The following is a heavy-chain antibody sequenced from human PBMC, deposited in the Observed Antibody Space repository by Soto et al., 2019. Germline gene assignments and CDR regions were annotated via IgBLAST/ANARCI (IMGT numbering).Heavy chain of an antibody. CDR1: GFTFISYG. V-gene: IGHV3-33*01. Sequence: GGSLRLSCAASGFTFISYGMHWVRQAPGKGLEWVAVIWYDGSNKYYADSVKGRFTISRDNSKNTLYLQMNSLRAEDTAVYFCARDFVVRGVIYYYGMDVWGQGTTVTVSS. CDR2: IWYDGSNK. D-gene: IGHD3-10*01. J-gene: IGHJ6*02. CDR3: ARDFVVRGVIYYYGMDV.